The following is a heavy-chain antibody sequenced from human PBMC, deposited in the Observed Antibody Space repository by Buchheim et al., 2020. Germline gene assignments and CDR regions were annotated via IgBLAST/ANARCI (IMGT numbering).Heavy chain of an antibody. Sequence: QVQLQESGPGLVKPSQTLSLTCTVSGGSISSGSYYWSWIRQPAGKGLEWIGRIYTSGSTNYNPSLKSRVTISVDTSKNQFSLKLSSVTATDTAVYYCARSQPFYCGGDCWPDAFDIWGQGT. D-gene: IGHD2-21*01. CDR1: GGSISSGSYY. J-gene: IGHJ3*02. V-gene: IGHV4-61*02. CDR2: IYTSGST. CDR3: ARSQPFYCGGDCWPDAFDI.